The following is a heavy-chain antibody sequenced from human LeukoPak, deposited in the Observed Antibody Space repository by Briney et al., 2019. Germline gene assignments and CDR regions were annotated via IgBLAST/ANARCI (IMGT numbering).Heavy chain of an antibody. CDR2: IFYSGST. CDR1: GGSISTSNYY. V-gene: IGHV4-39*07. D-gene: IGHD3-10*01. CDR3: ARRYGSGSSGTFDY. J-gene: IGHJ4*02. Sequence: SETLSLTCTVSGGSISTSNYYWGWIRQPPGKGLEWIGNIFYSGSTYYSPSLKSRVTISVDTSKNQFSLKLNSVTAADTAVYYCARRYGSGSSGTFDYWGQGTLVTVSS.